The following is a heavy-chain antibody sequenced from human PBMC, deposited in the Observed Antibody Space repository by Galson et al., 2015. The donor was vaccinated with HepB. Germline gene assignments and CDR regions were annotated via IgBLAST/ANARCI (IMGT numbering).Heavy chain of an antibody. CDR2: IRQDGSEK. V-gene: IGHV3-7*01. D-gene: IGHD5-18*01. Sequence: SLRLSCAASGFTFSSYWMSWVRQAPGKGLEWVANIRQDGSEKSYVDSVKGRFTISRDNAKNSLDLQMNSLRAEDTAVYYCARGGRGYSFVKYFWGQGTLVTVSS. CDR3: ARGGRGYSFVKYF. J-gene: IGHJ4*02. CDR1: GFTFSSYW.